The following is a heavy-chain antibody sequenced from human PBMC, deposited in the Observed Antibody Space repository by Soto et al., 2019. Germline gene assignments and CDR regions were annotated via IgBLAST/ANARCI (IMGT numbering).Heavy chain of an antibody. V-gene: IGHV3-74*03. CDR2: LSSDGFGA. J-gene: IGHJ4*02. D-gene: IGHD3-16*01. Sequence: GWSLRLSCSASGFSLSPYWMHWVRQAPGRGLEWVSRLSSDGFGAAYADSVKGRFFISRDIARNTLFLQMNSLRADDTAVYYCARDLGGPDYWGRGTSVTVSS. CDR3: ARDLGGPDY. CDR1: GFSLSPYW.